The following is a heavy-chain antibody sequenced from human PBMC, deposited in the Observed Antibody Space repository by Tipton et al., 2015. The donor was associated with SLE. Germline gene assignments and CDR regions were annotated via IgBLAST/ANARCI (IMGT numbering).Heavy chain of an antibody. D-gene: IGHD2-15*01. CDR1: GGSISSGAYL. V-gene: IGHV4-31*03. CDR3: ARQICSLGSCYFDS. J-gene: IGHJ4*02. CDR2: IYHSGST. Sequence: TLSLTCIVSGGSISSGAYLWSWIRQHPGKGLEWIGYIYHSGSTYYNPSLESRVTISVDTSKNQFSLKLRSVTAADTAVYYCARQICSLGSCYFDSWGQGALVTVSS.